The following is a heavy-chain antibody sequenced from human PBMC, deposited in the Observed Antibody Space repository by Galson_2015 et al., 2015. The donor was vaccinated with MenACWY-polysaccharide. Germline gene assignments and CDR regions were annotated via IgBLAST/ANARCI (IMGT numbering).Heavy chain of an antibody. Sequence: SLRLSCAASGFTFSNYWMTWVRQAPGKGLEWVANIKKDGSETYYVDSVKGRFTISRDNSKNTLYLQMNSLRAEDTAVYYCAKVDAFGELLSHFDYWGQGTLVTVSS. CDR3: AKVDAFGELLSHFDY. CDR2: IKKDGSET. CDR1: GFTFSNYW. D-gene: IGHD3-10*01. V-gene: IGHV3-7*03. J-gene: IGHJ4*02.